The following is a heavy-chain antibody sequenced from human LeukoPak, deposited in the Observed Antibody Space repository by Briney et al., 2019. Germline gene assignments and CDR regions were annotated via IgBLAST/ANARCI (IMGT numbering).Heavy chain of an antibody. V-gene: IGHV3-9*01. Sequence: RLSYPPSSFSFAVHGLHWVRQVPRKCLEWESGINCQSSTVDADSVKGRFTISRDNDESLIFLLMHSLRPEDAALYFCEKDAGIAARPWYFDSWGQGTQVIVSS. CDR2: INCQSSTV. CDR3: EKDAGIAARPWYFDS. D-gene: IGHD6-6*01. CDR1: SFSFAVHG. J-gene: IGHJ4*02.